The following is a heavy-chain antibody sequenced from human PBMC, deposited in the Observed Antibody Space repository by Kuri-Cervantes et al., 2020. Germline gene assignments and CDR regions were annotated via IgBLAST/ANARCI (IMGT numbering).Heavy chain of an antibody. CDR3: ARDGSRGSGWYKRANYYYMDV. Sequence: ASVKVSCKASGYTFTGYYLHWVRQAPGQGLEWMGWINPNSGGTNYAQKFQGRVTMTTDTSTSTAYMELRSLRSDDTAVYYCARDGSRGSGWYKRANYYYMDVWGKGTTVTVSS. V-gene: IGHV1-2*02. CDR2: INPNSGGT. D-gene: IGHD6-19*01. J-gene: IGHJ6*03. CDR1: GYTFTGYY.